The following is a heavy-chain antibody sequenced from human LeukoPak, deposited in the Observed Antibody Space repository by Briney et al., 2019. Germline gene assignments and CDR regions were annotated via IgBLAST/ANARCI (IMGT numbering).Heavy chain of an antibody. Sequence: PSETLSLTCTVSGGSISSYYWSWIRQPPGKGLEWIGEINHSGSTNYNPSLKSRVTISVDTSKNQFSLKLSSVTAADTAVYYCARRRAGQNWFDPWGQGTLVTVSS. CDR3: ARRRAGQNWFDP. CDR2: INHSGST. CDR1: GGSISSYY. D-gene: IGHD1-14*01. V-gene: IGHV4-34*01. J-gene: IGHJ5*02.